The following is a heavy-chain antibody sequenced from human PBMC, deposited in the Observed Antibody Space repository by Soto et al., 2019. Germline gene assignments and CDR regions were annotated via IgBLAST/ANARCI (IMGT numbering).Heavy chain of an antibody. CDR2: ISGSGGGT. J-gene: IGHJ4*02. V-gene: IGHV3-23*01. CDR3: AKHLSNGSPDY. CDR1: GFTFSRHA. Sequence: PGGSLRLSCTASGFTFSRHAMTWVRQAPGKGLEWVSLISGSGGGTYYADSVKGRFTISRDNSKNTLYLQMNSLRAEDTAVFYCAKHLSNGSPDYWGQGTLVTVSS. D-gene: IGHD2-15*01.